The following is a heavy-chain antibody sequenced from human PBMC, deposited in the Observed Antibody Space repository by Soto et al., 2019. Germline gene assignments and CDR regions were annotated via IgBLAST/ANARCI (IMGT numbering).Heavy chain of an antibody. J-gene: IGHJ4*02. Sequence: PGGSLRLSCAASGFTFSSCSMNWVRQAPGKGLEWVSSIDSSSSYIHYADSVKGRFTISRDNAKNSLYLQMNSLRAEDTAVYYCATISGTTRWDDYWAQGTLVTVSS. V-gene: IGHV3-21*01. CDR2: IDSSSSYI. D-gene: IGHD1-20*01. CDR3: ATISGTTRWDDY. CDR1: GFTFSSCS.